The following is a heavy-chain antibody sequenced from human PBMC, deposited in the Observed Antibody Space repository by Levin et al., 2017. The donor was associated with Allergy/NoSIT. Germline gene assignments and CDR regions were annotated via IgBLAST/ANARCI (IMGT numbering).Heavy chain of an antibody. CDR3: ARGGHLGSIGVYGMDV. CDR1: GFTVSDTY. D-gene: IGHD3-10*01. J-gene: IGHJ6*02. V-gene: IGHV3-53*01. CDR2: IYSGGST. Sequence: SCAASGFTVSDTYMTWVRQAPGKGLECVSVIYSGGSTYYADSVMGRFTISRDNSNNTLYLQMRNLRGDDTAIYYCARGGHLGSIGVYGMDVWGQGTTVTVSS.